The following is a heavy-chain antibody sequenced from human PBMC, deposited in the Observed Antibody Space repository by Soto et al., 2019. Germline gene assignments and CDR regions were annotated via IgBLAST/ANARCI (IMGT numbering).Heavy chain of an antibody. D-gene: IGHD3-10*01. CDR2: IWYDGSHT. J-gene: IGHJ4*02. CDR3: ARMGGWTVRHSDPYLDY. V-gene: IGHV3-33*01. Sequence: QVQLVESGGGVVQPGGSLRLSCATSGFTFSSYGLHWVRQAPGKGLEWVALIWYDGSHTYYAASVKGRFTISRDDSKSTLYLQMDSLRDEDTAVYYCARMGGWTVRHSDPYLDYWGQGTLVAVSS. CDR1: GFTFSSYG.